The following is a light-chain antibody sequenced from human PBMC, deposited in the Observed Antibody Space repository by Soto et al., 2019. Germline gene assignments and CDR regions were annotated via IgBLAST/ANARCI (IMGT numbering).Light chain of an antibody. J-gene: IGKJ5*01. CDR1: QNINNY. V-gene: IGKV1-33*01. Sequence: DIQMTQSPSSLSASIGDRITITCQASQNINNYLNWYQQKPGRAPKLLIYDASNLEAGVPSRFRGSGSGTDFTFTISRLQPEDIATYYCQQYENLPTFGQGTRLEIK. CDR3: QQYENLPT. CDR2: DAS.